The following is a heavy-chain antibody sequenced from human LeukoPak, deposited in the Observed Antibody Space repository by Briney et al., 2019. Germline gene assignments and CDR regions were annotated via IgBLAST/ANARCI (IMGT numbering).Heavy chain of an antibody. J-gene: IGHJ4*02. CDR2: IVNDGSQT. D-gene: IGHD3-9*01. V-gene: IGHV3-33*01. CDR3: ARRFPTRGYFYWF. CDR1: GFTFSNYG. Sequence: GGSLRLSCAASGFTFSNYGMHWVRQAPGKGLDWVAVIVNDGSQTSYADSVKGRFTISRDNSKNTLYLQMNSLRVEDTAVYYCARRFPTRGYFYWFGGQGTLVTVSS.